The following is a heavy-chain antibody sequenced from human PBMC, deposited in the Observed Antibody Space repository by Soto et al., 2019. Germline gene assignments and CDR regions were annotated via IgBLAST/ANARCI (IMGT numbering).Heavy chain of an antibody. V-gene: IGHV4-39*01. J-gene: IGHJ4*02. CDR1: GGSISSSSYS. D-gene: IGHD6-6*01. CDR3: ARAEYSSSPVDY. CDR2: IYYSGST. Sequence: PSETLSLTCIVSGGSISSSSYSWGWIRQPPGKGLEWIGTIYYSGSTYYNPSLKSRVTISVDTSKNQFSLKLSSVTAADTAVYYCARAEYSSSPVDYWGQGTLVTVSS.